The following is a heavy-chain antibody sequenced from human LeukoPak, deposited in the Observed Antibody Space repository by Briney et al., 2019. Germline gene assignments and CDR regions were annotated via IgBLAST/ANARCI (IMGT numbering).Heavy chain of an antibody. J-gene: IGHJ4*02. CDR1: GGSISSYF. CDR3: ARDRWLGY. CDR2: IYYSGST. Sequence: SETLSLTCTLSGGSISSYFWSWVRQPPGTGLEWIGYIYYSGSTNYNPSLKSRVTIPVDTSKNQFSLKLASVTTADTAVYYCARDRWLGYWGQGTLVTVSS. D-gene: IGHD5-12*01. V-gene: IGHV4-59*01.